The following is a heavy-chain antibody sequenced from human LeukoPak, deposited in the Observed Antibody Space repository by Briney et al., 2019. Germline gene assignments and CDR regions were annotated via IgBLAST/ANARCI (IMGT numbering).Heavy chain of an antibody. D-gene: IGHD3-9*01. J-gene: IGHJ6*02. Sequence: SVTVSCKASGGTFSSYAISWVRQAPGQGLEWMGRIIPILGIANYAQKFQGRVTITADKSTSTAYMELSSLRSEDTAVYYCARDIDDILTGYSPHYYYYYGMDVWGQGTTVTVSS. CDR1: GGTFSSYA. CDR2: IIPILGIA. V-gene: IGHV1-69*04. CDR3: ARDIDDILTGYSPHYYYYYGMDV.